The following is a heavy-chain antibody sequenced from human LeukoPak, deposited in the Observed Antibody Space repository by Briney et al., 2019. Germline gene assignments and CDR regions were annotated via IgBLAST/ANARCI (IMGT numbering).Heavy chain of an antibody. CDR3: ARDGWLAHYFDY. Sequence: GGSLRLSCAASGFTFRSYWMAWVRQAPGKGLEWVSYISSSGSTIYYADSVKGRFTISRDNAKNSLYLQMNSLRAEDTAVYYCARDGWLAHYFDYWGQGTLVTVSS. D-gene: IGHD6-19*01. CDR2: ISSSGSTI. V-gene: IGHV3-48*04. CDR1: GFTFRSYW. J-gene: IGHJ4*02.